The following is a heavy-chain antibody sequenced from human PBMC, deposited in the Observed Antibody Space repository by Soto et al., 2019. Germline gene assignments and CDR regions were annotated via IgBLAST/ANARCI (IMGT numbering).Heavy chain of an antibody. Sequence: QVQLQESGPGLVKPSETLSLTCTVSGGSISSYYWSWIRQPAGKGLEWIGRIYTSGSTNYNPSLKSRVTMSVDTSKIQFSLKLSSVTAADTAVYYCARDNGGNSLDYYYYGMDVWGQGTTVTVSS. J-gene: IGHJ6*02. CDR2: IYTSGST. CDR3: ARDNGGNSLDYYYYGMDV. CDR1: GGSISSYY. D-gene: IGHD2-21*02. V-gene: IGHV4-4*07.